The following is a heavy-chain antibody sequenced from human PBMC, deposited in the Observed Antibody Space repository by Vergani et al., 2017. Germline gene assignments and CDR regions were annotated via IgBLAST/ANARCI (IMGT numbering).Heavy chain of an antibody. J-gene: IGHJ4*02. CDR2: IYWNDDK. V-gene: IGHV2-5*01. CDR1: GFSLSTSGVG. D-gene: IGHD5-12*01. Sequence: QITLKDSGPTLVKPPQTLTLTCTFPGFSLSTSGVGVGWFRQPPGKALEWLALIYWNDDKRYSPSLKSRLTITKDTSKNQVVLTMTNMEPVDTATYYCAHRPKGYSGYDLHYFDYWGQGTLVTVSS. CDR3: AHRPKGYSGYDLHYFDY.